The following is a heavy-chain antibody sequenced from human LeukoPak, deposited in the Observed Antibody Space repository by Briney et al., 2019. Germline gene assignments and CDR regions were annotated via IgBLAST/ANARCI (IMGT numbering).Heavy chain of an antibody. CDR2: ITWNSRTV. CDR3: AKGLRDSSGFYIYYGMDV. V-gene: IGHV3-9*01. Sequence: GRSLRLSCEGSGFSFGDHAMFWVRQAPGKGLEWVSGITWNSRTVAYADSVKGRFTISRDNGKNSLYLQMNSLRAEDTALYYCAKGLRDSSGFYIYYGMDVWGQGTTVTVSS. D-gene: IGHD3-22*01. CDR1: GFSFGDHA. J-gene: IGHJ6*02.